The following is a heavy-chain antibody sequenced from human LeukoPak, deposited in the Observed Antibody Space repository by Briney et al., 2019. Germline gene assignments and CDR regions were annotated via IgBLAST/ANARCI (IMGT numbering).Heavy chain of an antibody. Sequence: GGSLRLSCAASGFTFSSYAMSWVRQAPGKGLEWVSAISGSGGGTYCADSVKGRFTISRDNSKNTLYLQMNSLRAEDTAVYYCAKGGFGSSWIMDVWGKGTTVTVSS. D-gene: IGHD6-13*01. CDR1: GFTFSSYA. J-gene: IGHJ6*04. V-gene: IGHV3-23*01. CDR3: AKGGFGSSWIMDV. CDR2: ISGSGGGT.